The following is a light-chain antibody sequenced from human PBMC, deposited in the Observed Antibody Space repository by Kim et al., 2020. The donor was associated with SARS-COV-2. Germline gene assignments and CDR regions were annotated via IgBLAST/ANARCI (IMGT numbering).Light chain of an antibody. V-gene: IGLV3-19*01. CDR1: SLRSDD. CDR2: GKN. J-gene: IGLJ2*01. Sequence: LGKKGRIKSQEDSLRSDDAHRNKQKPGQAPIIVIYGKNNRPAGITDRFSGSSSGNTASLTITGTQAGDEADYYCNTRNSNDNVVFGGGTKLTVL. CDR3: NTRNSNDNVV.